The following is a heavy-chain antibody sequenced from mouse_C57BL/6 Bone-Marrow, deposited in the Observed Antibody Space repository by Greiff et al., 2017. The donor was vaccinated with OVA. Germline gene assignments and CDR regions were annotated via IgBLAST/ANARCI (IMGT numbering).Heavy chain of an antibody. CDR2: ISSGGDYI. CDR3: TRDGYYAMDY. D-gene: IGHD2-3*01. V-gene: IGHV5-9-1*02. Sequence: EVHLVESGEGLVKPGGSLKLSCAASGFTFSSYAMSWVRPTPEKRLEWVAYISSGGDYIYYADTVKGRFTISRDNARNTLYLQMSRLKSEDTAMYYCTRDGYYAMDYWGQGTSVTVSS. CDR1: GFTFSSYA. J-gene: IGHJ4*01.